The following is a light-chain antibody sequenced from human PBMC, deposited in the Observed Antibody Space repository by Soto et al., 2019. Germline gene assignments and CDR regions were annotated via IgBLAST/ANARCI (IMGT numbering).Light chain of an antibody. Sequence: DIVMTQSPDSLAVSLGERATINCKSSQSVLYYYNNKNCLAWYQQKPGQPPKLLIYWASTRESGVPARFSSSGSRKDFILTISNLHDEDVAVYYCQQYYSTFLSFGGGTKVEIK. CDR3: QQYYSTFLS. CDR1: QSVLYYYNNKNC. J-gene: IGKJ4*01. V-gene: IGKV4-1*01. CDR2: WAS.